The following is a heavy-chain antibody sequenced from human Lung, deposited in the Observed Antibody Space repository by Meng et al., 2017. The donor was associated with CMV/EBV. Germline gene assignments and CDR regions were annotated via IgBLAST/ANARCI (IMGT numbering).Heavy chain of an antibody. CDR3: ARGGGYWSAGLYYYYVMDV. V-gene: IGHV4-31*03. CDR1: GGSISSGGYY. Sequence: SQTLSLTCTVSGGSISSGGYYWSWIRQHPGKGLEWIGYIYYSGSTYYNPSLKSRVTISVDTSKNQFSLKLSSVTAADTAVYYCARGGGYWSAGLYYYYVMDVWGQGTTVTVSS. J-gene: IGHJ6*02. D-gene: IGHD2-21*02. CDR2: IYYSGST.